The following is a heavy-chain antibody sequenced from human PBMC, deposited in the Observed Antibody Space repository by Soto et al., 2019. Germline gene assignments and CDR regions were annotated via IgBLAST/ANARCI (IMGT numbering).Heavy chain of an antibody. J-gene: IGHJ6*03. CDR3: ARMRGVVVPAAPNDPYYYYYYMDV. CDR1: GDTFTSYA. Sequence: ASVKLSCKASGDTFTSYAMHCVRQAPKQRLEWMGLINAGNGNTKYSQKFQGRVTITRDTSASTAYMELSSLRSEDTAVYYCARMRGVVVPAAPNDPYYYYYYMDVWGKGTTVTVSS. D-gene: IGHD2-2*01. CDR2: INAGNGNT. V-gene: IGHV1-3*01.